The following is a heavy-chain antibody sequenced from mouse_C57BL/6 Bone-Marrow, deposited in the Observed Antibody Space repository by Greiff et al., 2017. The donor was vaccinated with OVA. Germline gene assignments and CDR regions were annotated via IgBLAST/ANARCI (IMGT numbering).Heavy chain of an antibody. CDR2: INPSNGGT. D-gene: IGHD1-1*01. CDR3: ARTSYYGSSSWYFDV. J-gene: IGHJ1*03. Sequence: QVQLQQSGTELVKPGASVKLSCKASGYTFTSYWMHWVKQRPGQGLEWIGNINPSNGGTNYNEKFKSKATLTVDKSSSTAYMQLSSLTSEDSAVYYCARTSYYGSSSWYFDVWGTGTTVTVSS. V-gene: IGHV1-53*01. CDR1: GYTFTSYW.